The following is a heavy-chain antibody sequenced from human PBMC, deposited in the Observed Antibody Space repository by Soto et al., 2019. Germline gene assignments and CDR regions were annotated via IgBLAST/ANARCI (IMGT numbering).Heavy chain of an antibody. CDR3: AGRCDSTTCLGHFDY. V-gene: IGHV1-69*06. CDR1: GDTFNNYV. Sequence: ASVKVSCKASGDTFNNYVVNWVLQAPGQGLEWLGGILPIFATANYAQKFQGRVTITADKSTRTAYMELTSLRSEDTAVYYCAGRCDSTTCLGHFDYWGQGTLVTVSS. CDR2: ILPIFATA. D-gene: IGHD2-2*01. J-gene: IGHJ4*02.